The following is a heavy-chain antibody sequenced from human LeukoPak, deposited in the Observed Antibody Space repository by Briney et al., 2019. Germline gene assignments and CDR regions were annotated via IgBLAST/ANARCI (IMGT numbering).Heavy chain of an antibody. V-gene: IGHV3-30*03. D-gene: IGHD2-15*01. J-gene: IGHJ4*02. CDR3: ARSSGGSYPYLDY. Sequence: PGRSLRLSCAASGFTFSSYGMHWVRQAPGKGLEWVAVISYDGSNKYYADSVEGRFTISRDNSKNTLYLEMSSLRAEDTAVYYCARSSGGSYPYLDYWGQGTLVTVSS. CDR1: GFTFSSYG. CDR2: ISYDGSNK.